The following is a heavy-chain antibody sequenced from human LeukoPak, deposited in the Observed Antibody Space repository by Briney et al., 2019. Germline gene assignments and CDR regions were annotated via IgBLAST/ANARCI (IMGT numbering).Heavy chain of an antibody. CDR1: GGSFSGYY. J-gene: IGHJ4*02. D-gene: IGHD3-10*01. V-gene: IGHV4-34*01. Sequence: SASLSLACAVYGGSFSGYYWRWIRQPPRKGLEWIGEINHSGSTNYNPSLKSRVTISVDTSKNQFSLKLSSVTAADTAVHYCAAGNDGSGSNWGQGTLVTVSS. CDR2: INHSGST. CDR3: AAGNDGSGSN.